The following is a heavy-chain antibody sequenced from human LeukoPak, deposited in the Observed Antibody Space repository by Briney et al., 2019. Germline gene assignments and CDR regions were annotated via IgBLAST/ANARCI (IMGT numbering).Heavy chain of an antibody. D-gene: IGHD6-19*01. V-gene: IGHV3-64*01. Sequence: PGGSLRLSCAASGFTFSSYAMHWVRQAPGKGLEYVSSISSNGGSTYYANSVKGRFTISRDNSKNTLYLQMGSLRAEDMAVYYCAREGVIAVAGSFDYWGQGTLVTVSS. CDR3: AREGVIAVAGSFDY. CDR2: ISSNGGST. CDR1: GFTFSSYA. J-gene: IGHJ4*02.